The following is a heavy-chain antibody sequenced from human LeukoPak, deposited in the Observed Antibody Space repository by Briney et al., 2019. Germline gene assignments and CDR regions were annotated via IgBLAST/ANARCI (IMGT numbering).Heavy chain of an antibody. D-gene: IGHD2-2*01. CDR3: SRHIVVVPAARREWEYYFDY. Sequence: TSETLSLTCTVSGGSISSYYWSWIRQPPGKGLEWIGYIYYSGSTNYNPSLKSRVTISVDTSKNQFSLKLSSVTAADTAVYYCSRHIVVVPAARREWEYYFDYWGQGTLVTVSS. V-gene: IGHV4-59*08. CDR1: GGSISSYY. CDR2: IYYSGST. J-gene: IGHJ4*02.